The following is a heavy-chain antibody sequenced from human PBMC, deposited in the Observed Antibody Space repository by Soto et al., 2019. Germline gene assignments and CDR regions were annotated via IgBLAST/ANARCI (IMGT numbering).Heavy chain of an antibody. CDR3: ARVPGP. J-gene: IGHJ5*02. D-gene: IGHD3-10*01. V-gene: IGHV4-30-2*01. Sequence: QLQLQESGSVLLKPSQTLSLTCAVSGGSISSGGYSWSWIRQPPGKGLEWIGYIYHSGSTYYNPSLKSRVTISVDRSKNQFSLKLSSVTAADTAVYYCARVPGPWGQGTLVTVSS. CDR2: IYHSGST. CDR1: GGSISSGGYS.